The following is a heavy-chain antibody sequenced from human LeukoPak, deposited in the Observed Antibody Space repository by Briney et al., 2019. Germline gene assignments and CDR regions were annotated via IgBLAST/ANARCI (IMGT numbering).Heavy chain of an antibody. CDR2: INPNSGGT. CDR3: ARIRGYSYGYFGY. J-gene: IGHJ4*02. CDR1: GYTFTGYY. D-gene: IGHD5-18*01. Sequence: ASVKVSCKASGYTFTGYYMRWVRQAPGQGLEWMGWINPNSGGTNYAQKFQGRVTMTRDTSISTAYMELSRLRSDDTAVYYCARIRGYSYGYFGYWGQGTLVTVSS. V-gene: IGHV1-2*02.